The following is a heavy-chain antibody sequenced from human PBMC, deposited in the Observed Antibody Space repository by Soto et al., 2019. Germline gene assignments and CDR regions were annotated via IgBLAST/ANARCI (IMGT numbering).Heavy chain of an antibody. CDR3: ARNRRLVGAVDY. Sequence: ASVKISCKASGYTFTSYGISWVRQAPGQGLEWMGWISAHNGNTNYAQKLQGRVTKTTDTSTSTAYMELRSLRSDDTAVYYCARNRRLVGAVDYWGQGTLVTVSS. CDR2: ISAHNGNT. J-gene: IGHJ4*02. D-gene: IGHD1-26*01. V-gene: IGHV1-18*01. CDR1: GYTFTSYG.